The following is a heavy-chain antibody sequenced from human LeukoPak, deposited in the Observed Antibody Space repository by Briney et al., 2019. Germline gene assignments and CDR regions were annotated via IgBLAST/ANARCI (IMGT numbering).Heavy chain of an antibody. V-gene: IGHV1-3*01. CDR2: INAGNGNT. CDR1: GYTFTSYA. J-gene: IGHJ3*02. D-gene: IGHD3-10*01. CDR3: ARENLLMDAFDI. Sequence: RASVKVSCKASGYTFTSYAMHWVRQAPGQRLEWTGWINAGNGNTKYSQKFQGRVTITRDTSASTAYMELSSLRSEDTAVYYCARENLLMDAFDIWGQGTMVTVSS.